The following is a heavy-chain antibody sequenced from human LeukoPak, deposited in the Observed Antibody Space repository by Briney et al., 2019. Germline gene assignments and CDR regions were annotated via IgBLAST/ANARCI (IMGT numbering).Heavy chain of an antibody. D-gene: IGHD3-22*01. J-gene: IGHJ3*02. V-gene: IGHV3-30*18. CDR1: GFTFSSYG. CDR3: AKDYYDSSGYYYVGAFDI. Sequence: SGGSLRLSCAASGFTFSSYGMHWVRQAPGKGLEWVAVISYDGSNKYYADSVKGRFTISRDNSKNTLYLQMNSLRAEDTAVYYCAKDYYDSSGYYYVGAFDIWGQGTMVTVSS. CDR2: ISYDGSNK.